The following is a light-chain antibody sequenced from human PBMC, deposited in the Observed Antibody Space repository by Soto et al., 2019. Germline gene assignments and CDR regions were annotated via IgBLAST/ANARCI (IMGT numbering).Light chain of an antibody. CDR1: SSDIGSYDL. CDR3: CSFADFTYV. CDR2: EAT. J-gene: IGLJ1*01. V-gene: IGLV2-23*01. Sequence: QSVLTQPASVSGSPGQSITISCTGTSSDIGSYDLVSWYQQHPGTAPKLIIYEATKRPSGVSTRFSGPKSGNTASLTISGLQAVDEADYYCCSFADFTYVFGTGTKVTVL.